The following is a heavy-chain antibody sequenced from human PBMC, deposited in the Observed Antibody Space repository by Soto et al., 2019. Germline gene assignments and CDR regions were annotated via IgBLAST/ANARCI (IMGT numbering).Heavy chain of an antibody. CDR2: ISYDGSNK. J-gene: IGHJ5*02. V-gene: IGHV3-30*03. Sequence: GGSLRLSCAASGFTFSSYGMHWVRQAPGKGLEWVAVISYDGSNKYYADSVKGRFTISRDNSKNTLYLQMNSLRAEDTAVYYCARDHSYSDSYWWLDPWGQGT. CDR3: ARDHSYSDSYWWLDP. D-gene: IGHD3-16*01. CDR1: GFTFSSYG.